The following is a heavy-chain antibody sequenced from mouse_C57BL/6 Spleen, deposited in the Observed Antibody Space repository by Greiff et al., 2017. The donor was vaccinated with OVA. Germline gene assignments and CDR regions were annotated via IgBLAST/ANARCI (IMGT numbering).Heavy chain of an antibody. J-gene: IGHJ4*01. Sequence: EVQLVESGGGLVKPGGSLKLSCAASGFTFSDYGMHWVRQAPEKGLEWVAYISSGSSTIYYADTVKGRFTISRDNAKNTLFLQMTSLRSEDTAMYYCARGGDGYSYAMDYWGQGTSVTVSS. D-gene: IGHD2-3*01. V-gene: IGHV5-17*01. CDR1: GFTFSDYG. CDR2: ISSGSSTI. CDR3: ARGGDGYSYAMDY.